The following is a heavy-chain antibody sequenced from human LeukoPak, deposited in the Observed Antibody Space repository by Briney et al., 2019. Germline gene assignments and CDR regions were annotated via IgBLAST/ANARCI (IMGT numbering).Heavy chain of an antibody. CDR2: IYYSGST. D-gene: IGHD3/OR15-3a*01. J-gene: IGHJ2*01. CDR1: GGSISSGDYY. CDR3: ARSEGLSPWYFDL. Sequence: PSETLSLTCTVSGGSISSGDYYWSWIRQPPGKGLEWIGYIYYSGSTYYNPSLKSRVTISVDTSKNQFSLKLSSVTAADTAVYYCARSEGLSPWYFDLWGRGILVTVSS. V-gene: IGHV4-30-4*01.